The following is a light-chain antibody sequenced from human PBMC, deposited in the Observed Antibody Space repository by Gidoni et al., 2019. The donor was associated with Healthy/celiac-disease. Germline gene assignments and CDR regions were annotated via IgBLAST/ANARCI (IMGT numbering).Light chain of an antibody. CDR1: QSVSRSY. V-gene: IGKV3-20*01. Sequence: EIVLTQSPGTLSLSPGERATLSGRASQSVSRSYLAGYQQKPGQAPSLLIYGASSRATGIPDRFSGCGSGTDFILTISRLEPEDFALYYCQSWTFXXXTKLEIK. CDR2: GAS. CDR3: QSWT. J-gene: IGKJ2*01.